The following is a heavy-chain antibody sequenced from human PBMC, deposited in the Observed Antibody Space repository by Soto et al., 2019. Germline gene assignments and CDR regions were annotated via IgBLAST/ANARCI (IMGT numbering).Heavy chain of an antibody. Sequence: GGSLRLASAASGFTVSSYAMSWVRQAPGKGLEWVSAISGGGGSTYYADSVKGRFTISRDNSKNTLYLQMNSLRAEDTAVYYCATSPYSSPYYFDYWGQGTLVTVSS. J-gene: IGHJ4*02. D-gene: IGHD6-13*01. CDR2: ISGGGGST. CDR3: ATSPYSSPYYFDY. V-gene: IGHV3-23*01. CDR1: GFTVSSYA.